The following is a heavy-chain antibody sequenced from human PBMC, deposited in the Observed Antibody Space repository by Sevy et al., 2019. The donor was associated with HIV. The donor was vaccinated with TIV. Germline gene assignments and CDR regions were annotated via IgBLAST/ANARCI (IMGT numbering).Heavy chain of an antibody. J-gene: IGHJ6*02. CDR3: ARTGIAAPGYYYYYGMDV. Sequence: SETLSLTCTVSGGSISSYYWSWIRQPPGKGLEWIGYIYYSGSTNYNPSLKSRVTILVDTSKNQFSLKLSSVTAADTAVYYCARTGIAAPGYYYYYGMDVWGQGTTVTVSS. CDR1: GGSISSYY. D-gene: IGHD6-13*01. V-gene: IGHV4-59*01. CDR2: IYYSGST.